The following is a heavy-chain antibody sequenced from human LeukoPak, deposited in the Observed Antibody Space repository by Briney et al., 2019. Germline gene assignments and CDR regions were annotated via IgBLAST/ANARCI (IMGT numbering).Heavy chain of an antibody. V-gene: IGHV1-46*01. CDR2: INPSGGST. CDR1: GYTFTSYY. D-gene: IGHD2-2*01. J-gene: IGHJ4*02. Sequence: ASVKVSCKASGYTFTSYYMHWVRQAPGQGLEWMGIINPSGGSTSYAQKFQGRVTMTRDTSISTAYMELSRLRSDDTAVYYCAREGGGVVPAAFFDYWGQGTLVTVSS. CDR3: AREGGGVVPAAFFDY.